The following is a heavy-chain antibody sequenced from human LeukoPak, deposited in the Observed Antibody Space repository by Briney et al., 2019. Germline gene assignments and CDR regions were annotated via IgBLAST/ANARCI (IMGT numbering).Heavy chain of an antibody. V-gene: IGHV3-74*01. CDR3: ATGHSYGYDY. D-gene: IGHD5-18*01. Sequence: GGPLRLSCAASGLTFSDFWMHWVRQPPGKGLVWVALVKGDGRTTIYADSVKGRFTISRDNAKNTLYLQMNSLRADDSGVYYCATGHSYGYDYWGQGVLVTVSS. CDR2: VKGDGRTT. J-gene: IGHJ4*02. CDR1: GLTFSDFW.